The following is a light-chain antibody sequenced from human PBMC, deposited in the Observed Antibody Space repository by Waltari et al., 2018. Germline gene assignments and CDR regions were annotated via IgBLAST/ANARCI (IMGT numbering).Light chain of an antibody. J-gene: IGLJ2*01. Sequence: QSALTQPRSVSGSPGQSVTISCTGTSSDVGGYNYVSWYQQPPGKAPKFMIYDVSERPSGVPYRFSGSKSGNTASLTISGLQAEDEADYYCCSYAGSYNLVFGGGTKLTVL. CDR2: DVS. V-gene: IGLV2-11*01. CDR3: CSYAGSYNLV. CDR1: SSDVGGYNY.